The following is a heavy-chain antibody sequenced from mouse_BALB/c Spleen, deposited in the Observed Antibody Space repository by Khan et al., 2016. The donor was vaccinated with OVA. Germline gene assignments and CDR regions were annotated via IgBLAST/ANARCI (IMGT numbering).Heavy chain of an antibody. CDR3: ARGGGTAPFAY. CDR2: ISDFAYTI. V-gene: IGHV5-15*02. CDR1: GFTFSDYG. Sequence: EVELVESGGGLVQPGGSRKLSCAASGFTFSDYGMAWVRQAPGKGPEWVAFISDFAYTIYYADTVPGRFTISRENAKNTLYLEMSSLRSEDTAIYYCARGGGTAPFAYWGLGTLVTVSA. D-gene: IGHD1-2*01. J-gene: IGHJ3*01.